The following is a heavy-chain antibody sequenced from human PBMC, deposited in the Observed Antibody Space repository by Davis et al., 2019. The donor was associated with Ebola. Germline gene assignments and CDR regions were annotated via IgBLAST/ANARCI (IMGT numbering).Heavy chain of an antibody. J-gene: IGHJ4*02. CDR2: IYYSGST. D-gene: IGHD6-19*01. CDR3: AGGYSSGWYDY. V-gene: IGHV4-59*01. CDR1: GGYISGYY. Sequence: SETLSLTCTVSGGYISGYYWSWIRQPPGKGLEWIGYIYYSGSTNYNPSLRSRVTISEDTSKNQFSLKLSSVTAADTAVYYCAGGYSSGWYDYWGQGTLVTVSS.